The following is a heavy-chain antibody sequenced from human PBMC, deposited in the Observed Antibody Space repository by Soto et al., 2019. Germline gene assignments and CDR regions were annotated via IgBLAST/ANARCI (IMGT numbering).Heavy chain of an antibody. J-gene: IGHJ4*02. CDR3: TYGDYLDY. Sequence: LSLTCTVSGGSISSSTYYWGWIRQPPGKGLEWIGSIYYRGSTYYTPSLKSRVTISVDTSKNQFSLILTSVTAADTAVYYCTYGDYLDYWGQGTLVTAPQ. CDR1: GGSISSSTYY. CDR2: IYYRGST. D-gene: IGHD4-17*01. V-gene: IGHV4-39*01.